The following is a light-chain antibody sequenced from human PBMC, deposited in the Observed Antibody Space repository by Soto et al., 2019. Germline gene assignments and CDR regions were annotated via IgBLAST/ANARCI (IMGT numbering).Light chain of an antibody. V-gene: IGKV1-5*03. CDR1: QSIRSW. Sequence: DIQMTQSPSTLSASVGDRVTITCRASQSIRSWLAWYQQKPGKAPEVLIYKASSLEGEVPSRFSGSGSGTEFTLTISSLQPDDFATYYCQQYNSYPYTCGQGTKLEIK. J-gene: IGKJ2*01. CDR3: QQYNSYPYT. CDR2: KAS.